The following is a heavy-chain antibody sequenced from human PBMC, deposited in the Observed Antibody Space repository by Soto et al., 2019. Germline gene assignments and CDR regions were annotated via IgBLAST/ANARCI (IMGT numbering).Heavy chain of an antibody. CDR2: SHHSGST. V-gene: IGHV4-38-2*01. D-gene: IGHD6-13*01. CDR3: ARLFGSAAAGIGAFDI. J-gene: IGHJ3*02. CDR1: GYSISSVYY. Sequence: SDTRSQTCCVSGYSISSVYYWGLIRQPPLKGLEWIGSSHHSGSTYYNPSLKSRVTISVDTSKNQFSLKLSSVTAADTAVYYCARLFGSAAAGIGAFDIWGQGTMVTVSS.